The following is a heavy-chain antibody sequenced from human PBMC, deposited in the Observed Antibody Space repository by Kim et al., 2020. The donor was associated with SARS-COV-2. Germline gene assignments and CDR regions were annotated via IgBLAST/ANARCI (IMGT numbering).Heavy chain of an antibody. CDR2: IYYSGST. CDR3: AREGGISYGMDV. D-gene: IGHD2-21*01. V-gene: IGHV4-59*13. Sequence: SETLSLTCTVSGGSISSYYWSWIRQPPGKGLEWIGYIYYSGSTNYNPSLKSRVTISVDTSKNQFSLKLSSVTAADTAVYYCAREGGISYGMDVWGQGTTVTVSS. J-gene: IGHJ6*02. CDR1: GGSISSYY.